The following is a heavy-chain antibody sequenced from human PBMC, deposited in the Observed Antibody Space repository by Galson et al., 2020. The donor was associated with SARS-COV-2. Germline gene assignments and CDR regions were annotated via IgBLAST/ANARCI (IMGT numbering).Heavy chain of an antibody. CDR3: ARSGFYDTIARKDYYYMDV. CDR1: DFTVSSNS. J-gene: IGHJ6*03. V-gene: IGHV3-66*02. Sequence: GGSLRLSCAASDFTVSSNSMSWVRQDPGKGLEWVSVTYSGGSTYYADSVKGRFTISRDNSKNTLYFQMNSLRDEDTAVYYCARSGFYDTIARKDYYYMDVWGKGTSVTVSS. D-gene: IGHD3-22*01. CDR2: TYSGGST.